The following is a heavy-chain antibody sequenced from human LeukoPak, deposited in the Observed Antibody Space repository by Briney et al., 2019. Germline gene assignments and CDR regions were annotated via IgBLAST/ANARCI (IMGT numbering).Heavy chain of an antibody. CDR3: ARDLPFDILTGGPPYYYYGMDV. J-gene: IGHJ6*02. D-gene: IGHD3-9*01. CDR2: XXAYNGXT. Sequence: QXPGQGXXXXXXXXAYNGXTNYAQKLQGRVTMTTDTSTSTAYMELRSLRSDDTAVYYCARDLPFDILTGGPPYYYYGMDVWGQGTTVTVSS. V-gene: IGHV1-18*01.